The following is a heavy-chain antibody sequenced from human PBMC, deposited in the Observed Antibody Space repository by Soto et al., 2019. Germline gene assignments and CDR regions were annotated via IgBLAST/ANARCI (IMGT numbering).Heavy chain of an antibody. D-gene: IGHD2-2*01. V-gene: IGHV3-66*01. Sequence: GGSLRLSCAASGFTVSSNYMSWVRQAPGKGLEWVSVIYSGGSTYYADSVKGRFTISRDNSKNTLYLQMNSLRAEDTAVYYCGRDFVVLGARSLDRYLYYGMEVWG. CDR3: GRDFVVLGARSLDRYLYYGMEV. CDR1: GFTVSSNY. CDR2: IYSGGST. J-gene: IGHJ6*02.